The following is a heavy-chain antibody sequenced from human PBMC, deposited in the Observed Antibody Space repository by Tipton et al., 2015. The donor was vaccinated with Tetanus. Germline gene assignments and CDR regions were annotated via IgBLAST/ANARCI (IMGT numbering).Heavy chain of an antibody. V-gene: IGHV4-59*04. J-gene: IGHJ5*02. CDR2: IYYNGNT. CDR3: ARSANNWFDP. Sequence: TLSLTCTVSGDSMTRYYWSWIRQPPGKGLEWIGNIYYNGNTLQNPSLKGRVTLSLDKSKNQFSLELRSVTAADTAIYYCARSANNWFDPWGQGILVTVSS. CDR1: GDSMTRYY.